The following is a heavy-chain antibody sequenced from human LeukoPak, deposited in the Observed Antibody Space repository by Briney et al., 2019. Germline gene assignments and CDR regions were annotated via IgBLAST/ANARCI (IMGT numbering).Heavy chain of an antibody. D-gene: IGHD4-17*01. CDR1: GFTFSSYG. J-gene: IGHJ4*02. CDR3: ARVLWNGDYPRFDY. Sequence: GGSLRLSCAASGFTFSSYGMHWVRQAPGKGLEWVAVIWYDGSNKYYADSVKGRFTISKDNPKNTPYLQMNSLRAEDTAVYYCARVLWNGDYPRFDYWGQGTLVTVSS. CDR2: IWYDGSNK. V-gene: IGHV3-33*01.